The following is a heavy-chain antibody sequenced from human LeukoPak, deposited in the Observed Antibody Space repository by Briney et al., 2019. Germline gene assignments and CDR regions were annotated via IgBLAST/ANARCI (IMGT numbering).Heavy chain of an antibody. V-gene: IGHV3-53*01. CDR3: ARDVSGWKGDDY. CDR2: IYSGGST. CDR1: GFTVSSNY. J-gene: IGHJ4*02. D-gene: IGHD6-19*01. Sequence: PGGSLRLSCAASGFTVSSNYMSWVRQAPGKGLEWVSVIYSGGSTYYADSVKGRFTISRDNSKNTLYLQMNGLRAEDTAVYYCARDVSGWKGDDYWGQGTLVTVSS.